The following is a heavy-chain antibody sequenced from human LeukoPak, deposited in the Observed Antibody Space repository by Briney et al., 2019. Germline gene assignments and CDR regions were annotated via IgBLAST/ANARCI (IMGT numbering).Heavy chain of an antibody. CDR2: IHYSGST. CDR1: GGSISSGGYY. D-gene: IGHD3-10*01. CDR3: ARDYQRSGSYYFGALYY. Sequence: PAETLSLTCTVSGGSISSGGYYWSWIRQHPGKGLEWIQYIHYSGSTYYNPSLKSRVTISVDTSKNQFSLKLSSVTAADTAVYYCARDYQRSGSYYFGALYYWGQGTLVTVPS. V-gene: IGHV4-31*03. J-gene: IGHJ4*02.